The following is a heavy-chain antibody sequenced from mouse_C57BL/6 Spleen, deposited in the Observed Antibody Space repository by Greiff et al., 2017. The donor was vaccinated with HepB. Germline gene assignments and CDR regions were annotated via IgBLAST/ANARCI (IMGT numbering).Heavy chain of an antibody. Sequence: EVKLMESGPGLVKPSQSLSLTCSVTGYSITSGYYWNWIRQFPGNKLEWMGYISYDGSNNYNPSLKNRISITRDTSKNQFFLKLNSVTTEDTATYYCARVYSNYEFAYWGQGTLVTVSA. CDR1: GYSITSGYY. J-gene: IGHJ3*01. CDR3: ARVYSNYEFAY. CDR2: ISYDGSN. D-gene: IGHD2-5*01. V-gene: IGHV3-6*01.